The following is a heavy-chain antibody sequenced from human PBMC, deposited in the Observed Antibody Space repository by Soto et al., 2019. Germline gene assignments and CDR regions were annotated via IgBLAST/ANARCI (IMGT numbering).Heavy chain of an antibody. CDR1: GFTFSSYA. D-gene: IGHD3-10*01. CDR2: ISYDGRNK. V-gene: IGHV3-30*04. Sequence: QVQLVESGGGVVQPGRSLRLSCAASGFTFSSYAMHWVRQAPGKGLEWVAVISYDGRNKYYADSVKGRFTISRDNSKYTLYLQVTSLRAEDTAVYYCARDSPLELWFGEFDYWGQGTLVTVSS. J-gene: IGHJ4*02. CDR3: ARDSPLELWFGEFDY.